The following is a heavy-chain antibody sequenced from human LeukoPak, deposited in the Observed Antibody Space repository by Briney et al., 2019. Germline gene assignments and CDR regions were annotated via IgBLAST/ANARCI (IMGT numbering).Heavy chain of an antibody. CDR3: ARDVGSGWYY. D-gene: IGHD6-19*01. V-gene: IGHV3-7*01. CDR2: IKQDGSEK. CDR1: GFTFSPYS. J-gene: IGHJ4*02. Sequence: GGSLRLSCAVSGFTFSPYSMNWVRQAPGKGLEWVANIKQDGSEKYYVDSVKGRFTISRDNAKNSLYLQMNSLRAEDTAVYYCARDVGSGWYYWGQGTLVTVSS.